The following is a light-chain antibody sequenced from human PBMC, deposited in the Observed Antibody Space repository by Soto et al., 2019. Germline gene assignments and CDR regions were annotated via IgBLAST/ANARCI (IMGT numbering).Light chain of an antibody. Sequence: IQMTHSPSCLSASLGDRVTMTFRASQDIRNDLAWYQQKPGKAPNLLIFAAVNLQSGVPSRFRGSGSGTDFTFTISSLQPEDIATYYCQQYSHLITFGQGTRLEIK. J-gene: IGKJ5*01. V-gene: IGKV1-6*01. CDR2: AAV. CDR3: QQYSHLIT. CDR1: QDIRND.